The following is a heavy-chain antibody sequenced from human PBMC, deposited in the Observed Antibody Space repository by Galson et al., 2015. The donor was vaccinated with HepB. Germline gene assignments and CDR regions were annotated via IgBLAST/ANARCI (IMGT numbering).Heavy chain of an antibody. D-gene: IGHD6-13*01. J-gene: IGHJ4*02. CDR2: ISGSASST. CDR1: GFIFSNYG. CDR3: AKQSGSSWGGSFDY. Sequence: SLRLSCAASGFIFSNYGMSWVRQAPGKGLEWVSDISGSASSTYYADSVKGRFTVSRDNSKNTLYLQMNSLRVEDTAVYYCAKQSGSSWGGSFDYWGQGTRVTVSS. V-gene: IGHV3-23*01.